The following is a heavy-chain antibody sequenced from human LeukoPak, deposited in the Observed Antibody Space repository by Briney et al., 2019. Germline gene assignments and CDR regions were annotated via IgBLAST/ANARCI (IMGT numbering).Heavy chain of an antibody. CDR3: AREARGWGYSSTMAPRGFDY. Sequence: SETLSLTCTVSGGSISSSSYYWGWIRQPPGKGLEWIGSIYYSGSTYYNPSLKSRVTISVDTSKNQFSLKLSSVTAADTAVYYCAREARGWGYSSTMAPRGFDYWGQGTLVTVSS. J-gene: IGHJ4*02. V-gene: IGHV4-39*07. CDR2: IYYSGST. CDR1: GGSISSSSYY. D-gene: IGHD6-13*01.